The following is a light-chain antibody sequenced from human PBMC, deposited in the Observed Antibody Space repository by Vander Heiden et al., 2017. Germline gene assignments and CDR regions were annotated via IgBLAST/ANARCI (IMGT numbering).Light chain of an antibody. Sequence: EIVLTQSPVTLSSSPGERATLSCRASQSVSSYLAWYQQRPGQAPRLLMYDASNRATGIPARFSGSGSGTDFTLTISSLEPEDFAVYYCQHRNNWPLTFGGGTKVEIK. CDR3: QHRNNWPLT. CDR2: DAS. CDR1: QSVSSY. J-gene: IGKJ4*01. V-gene: IGKV3-11*01.